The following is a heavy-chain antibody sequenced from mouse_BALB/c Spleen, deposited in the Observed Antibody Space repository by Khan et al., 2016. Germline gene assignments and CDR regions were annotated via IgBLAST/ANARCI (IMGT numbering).Heavy chain of an antibody. CDR1: GYFITRGYY. CDR2: ISYDGSN. D-gene: IGHD6-1*01. CDR3: ARGLPPAY. J-gene: IGHJ2*01. V-gene: IGHV3-6*01. Sequence: QLQESGPGLVKPSQSLSLTCSVTGYFITRGYYWNWIRQFPGNKRECRGFISYDGSNNYNQSLINRIHITRDTYKNQFFMKLHSVTDEDTATYFCARGLPPAYWGQGTTLTVSS.